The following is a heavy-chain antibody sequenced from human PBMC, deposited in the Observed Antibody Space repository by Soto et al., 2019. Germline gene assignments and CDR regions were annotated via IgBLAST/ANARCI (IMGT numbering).Heavy chain of an antibody. V-gene: IGHV4-59*12. D-gene: IGHD3-22*01. J-gene: IGHJ4*02. CDR3: ARTYDSNGYANEFDS. Sequence: QVVLQESGPGLVKPSETLSLTCSVSGRSITSYYWSWVRQPPGKGREWIGYIYDNGITSQNPSLKSRVTMSADTLQNQFSLKLTSVPGADTAVYFCARTYDSNGYANEFDSWGQGILVTVTS. CDR1: GRSITSYY. CDR2: IYDNGIT.